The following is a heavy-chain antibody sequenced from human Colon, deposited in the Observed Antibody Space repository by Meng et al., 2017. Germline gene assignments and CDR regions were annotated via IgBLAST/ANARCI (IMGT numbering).Heavy chain of an antibody. CDR3: AAIFGLGPGY. V-gene: IGHV4-4*02. CDR2: IFHSGST. Sequence: VQLRVSGPGLVRPSVTPSLTCDVSGGSINSSDWWSWVRQPPGKGLEWIAEIFHSGSTNYKSSLKSRATISVDRSKNQFSLKLNSVTAADTAVYYCAAIFGLGPGYWGQGTLVTVSS. D-gene: IGHD3-3*01. J-gene: IGHJ4*02. CDR1: GGSINSSDW.